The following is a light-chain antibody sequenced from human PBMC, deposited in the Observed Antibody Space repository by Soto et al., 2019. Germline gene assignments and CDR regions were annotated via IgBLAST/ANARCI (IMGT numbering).Light chain of an antibody. CDR1: QTVNSNY. CDR2: GAS. J-gene: IGKJ4*01. CDR3: QQYGTSPLT. Sequence: EIVLTQSPVTLSLSPGERATLSCRASQTVNSNYLAWYQQKPGQSPRLLISGASIRATGIPNRFSGSGSGADFTLTITRLEPEDFAVYYCQQYGTSPLTFGGGTKVDIK. V-gene: IGKV3-20*01.